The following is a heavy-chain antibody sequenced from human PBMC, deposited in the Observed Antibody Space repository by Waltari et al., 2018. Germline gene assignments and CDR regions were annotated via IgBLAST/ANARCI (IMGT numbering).Heavy chain of an antibody. CDR3: ARDLAPYSSSDY. D-gene: IGHD6-13*01. CDR2: ISSSSSYI. J-gene: IGHJ4*02. Sequence: ESGPALVKPTQTLTLTCTFSGFSLSTSGMRVSWVRQAPGKGLEWVSSISSSSSYIYYADSVKGRFTISRDNAKNSLYLQMNSLRAEDTAVYYCARDLAPYSSSDYWGQGTLVIVSS. V-gene: IGHV3-21*01. CDR1: GFSLSTSG.